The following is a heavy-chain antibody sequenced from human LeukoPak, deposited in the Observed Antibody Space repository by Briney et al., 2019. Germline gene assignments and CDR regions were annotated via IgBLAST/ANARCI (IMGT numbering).Heavy chain of an antibody. J-gene: IGHJ5*02. V-gene: IGHV4-59*01. CDR3: ARGGDANRNWFDL. CDR1: GASISGYY. Sequence: SETLSLTCSVSGASISGYYWSWIRQPPGKGLEYIGCTYSTGSTNYNPSLKSRVTVSVDTSKNQFSLNLTSVTAADTALYYCARGGDANRNWFDLWGQGTLVTVSS. D-gene: IGHD2-21*01. CDR2: TYSTGST.